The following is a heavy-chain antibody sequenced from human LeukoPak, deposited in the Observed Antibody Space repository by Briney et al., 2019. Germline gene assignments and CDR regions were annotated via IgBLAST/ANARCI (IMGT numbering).Heavy chain of an antibody. V-gene: IGHV1-18*01. CDR3: ARSPLPYYYDSSGPFDY. Sequence: ASVKVSFKASGYTFTSYGISWVRQAPGQGLEWMGWISAYNGHTNYAQKLQGRVSMTTDTSTSTAYMELRSLRSDDTAVYYCARSPLPYYYDSSGPFDYWGQGTLVTVSS. J-gene: IGHJ4*02. CDR2: ISAYNGHT. D-gene: IGHD3-22*01. CDR1: GYTFTSYG.